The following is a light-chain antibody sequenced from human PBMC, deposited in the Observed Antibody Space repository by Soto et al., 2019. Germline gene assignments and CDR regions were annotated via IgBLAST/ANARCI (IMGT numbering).Light chain of an antibody. CDR2: SAS. J-gene: IGKJ5*01. Sequence: ETVMTQSPATLSVSPGGRATLSCRASQSVDSTLAWYQQKPGQAPRLLIHSASARAPGSSARFSGSGSGTDFTLTISRLESEDFAVYYCQQRANWPITFGQGTRLEIK. CDR3: QQRANWPIT. V-gene: IGKV3-15*01. CDR1: QSVDST.